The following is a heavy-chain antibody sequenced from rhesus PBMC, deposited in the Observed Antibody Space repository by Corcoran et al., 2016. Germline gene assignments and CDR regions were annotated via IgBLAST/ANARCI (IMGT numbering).Heavy chain of an antibody. CDR2: SDPSDSDT. J-gene: IGHJ4*01. V-gene: IGHV5-20*01. CDR3: ARGELDY. Sequence: EVQLVQSGAEVKRPADSLTISRKTSGHSFTIYWISQVRQMPGKGLEWMGSSDPSDSDTTYNPSFQGQVTVSADRSISTAYLQWSRLRASNTATYYCARGELDYWGQGVLVTVSS. CDR1: GHSFTIYW.